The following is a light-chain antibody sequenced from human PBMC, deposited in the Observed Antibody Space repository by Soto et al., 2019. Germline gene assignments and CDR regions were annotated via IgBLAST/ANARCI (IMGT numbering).Light chain of an antibody. CDR3: QQRSNWPPSMT. CDR2: RTS. V-gene: IGKV3-11*01. CDR1: QTINRIY. J-gene: IGKJ5*01. Sequence: EIVLTQSPGNLSLSPGERATLSCKASQTINRIYVAWYQQKPGQAPRFLIYRTSDRATGIPARFSGSGSGADFTLTITSLEPEDFAVYYCQQRSNWPPSMTFGQGTRLEIK.